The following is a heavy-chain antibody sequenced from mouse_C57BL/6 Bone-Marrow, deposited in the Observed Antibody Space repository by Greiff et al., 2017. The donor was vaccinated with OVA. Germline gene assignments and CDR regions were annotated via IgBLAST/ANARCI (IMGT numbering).Heavy chain of an antibody. Sequence: QVQLQQSGAELVRPGASVKLSCTASGFNIKDDYMHWVKQRPGQGLEWIGDIYPGSGSTNYNEKFKSKATLTVDTSSSTAYMQLSSLTSEDSAVYYCASRGNRSYWYFDVWGTGTTVTVSS. V-gene: IGHV1-55*01. CDR2: IYPGSGST. J-gene: IGHJ1*03. D-gene: IGHD2-1*01. CDR1: GFNIKDDY. CDR3: ASRGNRSYWYFDV.